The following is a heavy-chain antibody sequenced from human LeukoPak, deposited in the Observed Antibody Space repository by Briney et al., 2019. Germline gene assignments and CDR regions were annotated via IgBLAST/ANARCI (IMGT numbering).Heavy chain of an antibody. D-gene: IGHD6-19*01. V-gene: IGHV3-21*01. CDR2: ISYSSSHI. CDR1: GFSFRNYS. Sequence: GGSLRLSCAASGFSFRNYSLDWVRQAPGKGLEWVSSISYSSSHIYYADSVKGRFTISRDNAKNSLSLQMNSLRAEDTAVYYCARGNMAEQWLDGGGYNLDYWGQGTLVTVSS. J-gene: IGHJ4*02. CDR3: ARGNMAEQWLDGGGYNLDY.